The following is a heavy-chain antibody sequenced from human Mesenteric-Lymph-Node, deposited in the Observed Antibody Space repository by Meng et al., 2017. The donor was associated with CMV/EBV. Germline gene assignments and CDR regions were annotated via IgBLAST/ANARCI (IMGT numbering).Heavy chain of an antibody. D-gene: IGHD3-3*01. V-gene: IGHV3-66*02. CDR3: ARALSSRFWSGYYFDY. J-gene: IGHJ4*02. Sequence: GSLRLSCAASGFTVSSNYMSWVRQAPGKGLEWVSVIYSGGSTYYADSVKGRFTISRDNSKNTLYLQMNSLRAEDTAVYYCARALSSRFWSGYYFDYWGQGTLVTVSS. CDR2: IYSGGST. CDR1: GFTVSSNY.